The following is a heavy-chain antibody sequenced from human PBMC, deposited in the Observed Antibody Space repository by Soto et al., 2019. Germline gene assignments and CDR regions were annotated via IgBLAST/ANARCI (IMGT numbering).Heavy chain of an antibody. CDR3: AKDILKKIFGVVIEGLSFDY. D-gene: IGHD3-3*01. Sequence: PGGSLRLSCAASGFTFSSYAMSWVRQAPGKGLEWVSAISGSGGSTYYADSVKGRFTISRDNSKNTLYLQMNSLRAEDTAVYYCAKDILKKIFGVVIEGLSFDYWGQGTLVTVSS. V-gene: IGHV3-23*01. CDR1: GFTFSSYA. J-gene: IGHJ4*02. CDR2: ISGSGGST.